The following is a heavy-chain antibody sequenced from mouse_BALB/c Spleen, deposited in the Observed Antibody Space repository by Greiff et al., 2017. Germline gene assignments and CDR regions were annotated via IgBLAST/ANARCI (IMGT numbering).Heavy chain of an antibody. Sequence: VQLQDSGPGLVKPSQSLSLTCTVTGYSITSDYAWNWIRQFPGNKLEWMGYISYSGSTSYNPSLKSRISITRDTSKNQFFLQLNSVTTEDTATYYCARGDLREDYFDYWGQGTTLTVSA. V-gene: IGHV3-2*02. CDR1: GYSITSDYA. J-gene: IGHJ2*01. D-gene: IGHD1-1*01. CDR2: ISYSGST. CDR3: ARGDLREDYFDY.